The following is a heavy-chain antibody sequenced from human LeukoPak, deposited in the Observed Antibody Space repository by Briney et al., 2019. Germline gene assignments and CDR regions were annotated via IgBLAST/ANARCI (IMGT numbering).Heavy chain of an antibody. Sequence: PSETLSLTCTVSGGSISSYYWNWIRQPPGKGLEWIGYIFYSGNTKSNPSLKSRVTISVDTSKNQTSLKLTSVTTADTAVYYCARGRDGLPLGWFDFWGQGAQVTVST. D-gene: IGHD5-24*01. V-gene: IGHV4-59*01. J-gene: IGHJ4*02. CDR2: IFYSGNT. CDR3: ARGRDGLPLGWFDF. CDR1: GGSISSYY.